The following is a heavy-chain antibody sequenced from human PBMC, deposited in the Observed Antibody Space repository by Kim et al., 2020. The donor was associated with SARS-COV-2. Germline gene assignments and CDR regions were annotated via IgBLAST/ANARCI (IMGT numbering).Heavy chain of an antibody. J-gene: IGHJ6*02. Sequence: SETLSLTCTVSGGSISSGGYYWSWIRQHPGKGLEWIGYIYYSGSTYYNPSLKSRVTISVDTSKNQFSLKLSSVTAADTAVYYCARVGAGDGMDVWGQGTTVTVSS. CDR2: IYYSGST. CDR3: ARVGAGDGMDV. V-gene: IGHV4-31*03. D-gene: IGHD3-16*01. CDR1: GGSISSGGYY.